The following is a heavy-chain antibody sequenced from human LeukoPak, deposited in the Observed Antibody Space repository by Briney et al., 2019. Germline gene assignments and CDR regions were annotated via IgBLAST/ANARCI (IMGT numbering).Heavy chain of an antibody. Sequence: SVKVSCKASGGTFSSYTISWVRQAPGQGLAWMGRIIPILGIANYAQKFQGRVTITADKSTSTAYMELSSLRSEDTAVYYCARDPDCTNGVCSGRFDPWGQGTLVTVSS. CDR3: ARDPDCTNGVCSGRFDP. D-gene: IGHD2-8*01. CDR1: GGTFSSYT. CDR2: IIPILGIA. V-gene: IGHV1-69*04. J-gene: IGHJ5*02.